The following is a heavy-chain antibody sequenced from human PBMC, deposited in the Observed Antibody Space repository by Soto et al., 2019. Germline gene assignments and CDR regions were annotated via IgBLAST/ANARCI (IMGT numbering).Heavy chain of an antibody. CDR3: VIDLLTTFVGVISAEYFQH. CDR1: GFTFSSYA. J-gene: IGHJ1*01. V-gene: IGHV3-23*01. CDR2: ISGSGGST. Sequence: GGSLRLSCAASGFTFSSYAMSWVRQAPGKGLEWFSAISGSGGSTYYADSVKGRFTISRDNSKNTLYLQMNSLRAEDTAVYYCVIDLLTTFVGVISAEYFQHWCQGTVVTVSS. D-gene: IGHD3-16*02.